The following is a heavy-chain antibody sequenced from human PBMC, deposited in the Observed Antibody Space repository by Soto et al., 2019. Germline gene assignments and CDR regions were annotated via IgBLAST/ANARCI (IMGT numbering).Heavy chain of an antibody. V-gene: IGHV3-21*01. J-gene: IGHJ4*02. CDR2: ISFSSSDI. CDR1: GFTLSSYS. CDR3: ARGDLWGYGPFDY. D-gene: IGHD3-16*01. Sequence: EVQLVESGGSLVKPGGSLRLSCGASGFTLSSYSMNWVRQAPGKGLEWVSFISFSSSDIYYADSVKGRFTISRDNAKNSLYLQMNSLRAEDTAVYYCARGDLWGYGPFDYWGQGTLVTVSS.